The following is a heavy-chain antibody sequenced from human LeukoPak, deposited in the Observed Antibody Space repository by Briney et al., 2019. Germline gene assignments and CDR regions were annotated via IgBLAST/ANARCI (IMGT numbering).Heavy chain of an antibody. CDR1: GGTFSSYA. V-gene: IGHV1-24*01. CDR3: AIGLVGSGSYIPYGMDV. Sequence: ASVKVSCKASGGTFSSYAISWVRQAPGQGLEWMGGFDPEDGETIYAQKFQGRVTMTEDTSTDTAYMELSSLRSEDTAVYYCAIGLVGSGSYIPYGMDVWGQGTTVTVSS. D-gene: IGHD3-10*01. J-gene: IGHJ6*02. CDR2: FDPEDGET.